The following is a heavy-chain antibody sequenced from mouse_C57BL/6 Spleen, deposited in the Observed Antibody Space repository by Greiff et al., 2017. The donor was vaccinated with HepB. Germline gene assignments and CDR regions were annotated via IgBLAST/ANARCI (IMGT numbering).Heavy chain of an antibody. CDR2: ISSGSSTI. D-gene: IGHD1-1*01. CDR1: GFTFSDYG. Sequence: EVQVVESGGGLVKPGGSLKLSRAASGFTFSDYGMHWVRQAPEKGLEWVAYISSGSSTIYYADTVKGRFTISRDNAKNTLFLQMTSLRSEDTAMYYCARDYYGSSPYWCFDVWGTGTTVTVSS. J-gene: IGHJ1*03. V-gene: IGHV5-17*01. CDR3: ARDYYGSSPYWCFDV.